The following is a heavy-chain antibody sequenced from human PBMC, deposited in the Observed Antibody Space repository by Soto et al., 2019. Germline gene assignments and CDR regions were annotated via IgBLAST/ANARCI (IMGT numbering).Heavy chain of an antibody. CDR1: GFTFSSYG. J-gene: IGHJ6*02. V-gene: IGHV3-33*01. CDR3: ARDLAFEDTAMVDYYGMDV. Sequence: QVQLVESGGGVVQPGRSLRLSCAASGFTFSSYGMHWVRQAPGKGLEWVAVIWYDGSNKYYADSVKGRFTISRDNSKNTLYLQVNSLRAEDTAVYYCARDLAFEDTAMVDYYGMDVWGQGTTVTVSS. D-gene: IGHD5-18*01. CDR2: IWYDGSNK.